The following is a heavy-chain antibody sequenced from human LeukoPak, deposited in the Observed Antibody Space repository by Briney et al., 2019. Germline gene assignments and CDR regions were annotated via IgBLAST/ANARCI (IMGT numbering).Heavy chain of an antibody. V-gene: IGHV3-33*08. J-gene: IGHJ6*02. CDR3: AREDYSPSGMDV. CDR1: GFTFSSYG. Sequence: GGSLRLSCAASGFTFSSYGMHWVRQAPGKGLEWVAVIWYDGSNKYYADSVKGRFTISRDNSKNTLYLQMNSLRAEDTAVYYCAREDYSPSGMDVWGQGTTVTVSS. D-gene: IGHD4-11*01. CDR2: IWYDGSNK.